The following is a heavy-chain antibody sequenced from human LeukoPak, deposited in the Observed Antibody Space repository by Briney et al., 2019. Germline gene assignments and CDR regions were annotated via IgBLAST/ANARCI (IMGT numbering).Heavy chain of an antibody. J-gene: IGHJ4*02. V-gene: IGHV3-11*04. CDR2: ISGSGTSI. Sequence: GGSLRLSCAASGFTFNDYYMSWFRQAPGKGLEWLSFISGSGTSIFYADSVKGRFTISRDNAKNSLYLQMNSLRAEDTAVYYCARETMTTSNWGQGILVTASS. D-gene: IGHD2/OR15-2a*01. CDR3: ARETMTTSN. CDR1: GFTFNDYY.